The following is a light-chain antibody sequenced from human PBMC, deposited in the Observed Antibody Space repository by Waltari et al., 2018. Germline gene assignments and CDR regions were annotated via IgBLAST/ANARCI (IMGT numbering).Light chain of an antibody. Sequence: QSVLTQPPSVSGAPGQSITISCAGTSSNIGAGFDVPWYQQLPGAAPKLLVYAYVNRPSGVPDRFYGSKSGTSASLAINGLQTEDEAVYYCQSYDSSLSAVFGGGTKVTVL. J-gene: IGLJ3*02. CDR2: AYV. V-gene: IGLV1-40*01. CDR3: QSYDSSLSAV. CDR1: SSNIGAGFD.